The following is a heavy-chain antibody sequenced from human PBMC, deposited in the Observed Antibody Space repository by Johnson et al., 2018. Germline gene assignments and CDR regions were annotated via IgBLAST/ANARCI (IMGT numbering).Heavy chain of an antibody. D-gene: IGHD6-19*01. CDR1: GFTFSSYA. Sequence: VQLGQAGGGLVQPGGSLRLSCAASGFTFSSYAMTWVRQAPGKGLEWVSGIKTGGSTYDADSVEGRFTISRDNSKTTLFLQMNSLRAEDTAVYYCAKSIGVAGGSYYYGMDVWGQGTTVTVSS. J-gene: IGHJ6*02. V-gene: IGHV3-23*04. CDR2: IKTGGST. CDR3: AKSIGVAGGSYYYGMDV.